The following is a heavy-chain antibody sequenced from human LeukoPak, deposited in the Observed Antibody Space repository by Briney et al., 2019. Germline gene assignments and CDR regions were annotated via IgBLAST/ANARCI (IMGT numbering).Heavy chain of an antibody. J-gene: IGHJ3*02. Sequence: GGSLRLSCAASGFTFSSYAMHWVRQAPGKGLEWVAVISYDGSNKYYADSVKGRFTISRDNSKNTLYLQMNSLRAEDTAVYYCAREILGYCSGGSCYLPGAFDIWGQGTMVTVSS. V-gene: IGHV3-30*04. CDR3: AREILGYCSGGSCYLPGAFDI. CDR2: ISYDGSNK. D-gene: IGHD2-15*01. CDR1: GFTFSSYA.